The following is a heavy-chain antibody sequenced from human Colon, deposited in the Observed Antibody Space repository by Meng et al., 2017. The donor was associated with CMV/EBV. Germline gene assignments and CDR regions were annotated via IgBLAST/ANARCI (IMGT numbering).Heavy chain of an antibody. V-gene: IGHV3-9*01. CDR3: AREMYYSGSGNYAAFYYGMDV. Sequence: SLKISCAGSGFTFDDYAIHWVRQVPGKGLEWVSGISWNSGNIDYADSVKGRFTISRDNAQNSLYLQMNSLRAEDTALYYCAREMYYSGSGNYAAFYYGMDVWGQGTTVTVSS. CDR2: ISWNSGNI. D-gene: IGHD3-10*01. J-gene: IGHJ6*02. CDR1: GFTFDDYA.